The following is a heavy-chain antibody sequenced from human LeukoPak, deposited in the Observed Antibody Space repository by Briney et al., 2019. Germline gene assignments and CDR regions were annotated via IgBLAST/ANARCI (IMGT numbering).Heavy chain of an antibody. CDR2: IRYDGSNK. CDR3: AKVAGYSYGLTYYYYYMDV. Sequence: GGSLRLSCAASGFTFSSYGMHWVRQAPGKGLEWVAFIRYDGSNKYYADSVKGRFTISRDNSKNTLYLQMNSLRAEDTAVYYCAKVAGYSYGLTYYYYYMDVWGKGTTVTVSS. V-gene: IGHV3-30*02. J-gene: IGHJ6*03. D-gene: IGHD5-18*01. CDR1: GFTFSSYG.